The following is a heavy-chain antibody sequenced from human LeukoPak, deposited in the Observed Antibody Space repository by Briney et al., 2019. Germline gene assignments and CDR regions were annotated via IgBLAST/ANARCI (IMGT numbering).Heavy chain of an antibody. CDR1: GGSVSSGSYY. V-gene: IGHV4-61*01. J-gene: IGHJ5*02. CDR2: IYYSGST. Sequence: SAPLSLTCTVSGGSVSSGSYYWSWIRQPPGKGLGWIGYIYYSGSTNYNPSLKSRVTISVDTSKNQFSLKLSSVTAADTAVYYCARGVAAGCRWFDPWGQGTLVTVSS. CDR3: ARGVAAGCRWFDP. D-gene: IGHD6-13*01.